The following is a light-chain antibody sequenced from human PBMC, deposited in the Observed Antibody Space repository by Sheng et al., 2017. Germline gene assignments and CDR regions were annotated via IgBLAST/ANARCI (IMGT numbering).Light chain of an antibody. CDR1: QSLIAN. J-gene: IGKJ4*01. CDR2: GAS. CDR3: QHYGSSAPLI. Sequence: EILLTQSPATLSVFPGERVTLSCRASQSLIANLAWYQQKPGQAPRLLIYGASSRAPGIPARFSASGSGTDFTLSISRLEPEDFAVYFCQHYGSSAPLIFGGGTKVEIK. V-gene: IGKV3-20*01.